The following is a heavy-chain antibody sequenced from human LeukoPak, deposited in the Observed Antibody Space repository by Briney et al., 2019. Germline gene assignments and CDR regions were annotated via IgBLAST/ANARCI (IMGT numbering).Heavy chain of an antibody. CDR3: ARGGDGYNPEMAWFDP. CDR2: INPSGGST. Sequence: ASVKVSCKASGYTFTSYYMHWVRQAPGQGLEWMGIINPSGGSTSYAQKFQGRVTMTRDMSTSTVYMELSSLRSEDTAVYYCARGGDGYNPEMAWFDPWGQGTLVTVSS. J-gene: IGHJ5*02. CDR1: GYTFTSYY. V-gene: IGHV1-46*01. D-gene: IGHD5-24*01.